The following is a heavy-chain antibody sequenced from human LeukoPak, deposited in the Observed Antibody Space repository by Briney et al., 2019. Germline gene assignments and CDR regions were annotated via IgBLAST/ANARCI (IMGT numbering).Heavy chain of an antibody. CDR2: INPNSGGT. CDR1: GYTFTGYY. Sequence: ASLKVSCKASGYTFTGYYMHWVRQAPGQGLEWMGWINPNSGGTNYAQKFQGRVTMTRDTSISTAYMELSRLRSDDTAVYYCARGGPLRYFGWLLFGGMDVWGQGTTVTVSS. D-gene: IGHD3-9*01. CDR3: ARGGPLRYFGWLLFGGMDV. V-gene: IGHV1-2*02. J-gene: IGHJ6*02.